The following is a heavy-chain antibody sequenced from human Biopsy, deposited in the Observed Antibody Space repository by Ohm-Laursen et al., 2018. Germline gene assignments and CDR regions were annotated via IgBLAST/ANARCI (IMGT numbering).Heavy chain of an antibody. CDR1: GDSVTKYY. D-gene: IGHD4-11*01. J-gene: IGHJ6*02. Sequence: SETLSLTCTVSGDSVTKYYWSWIRQPPGKGLEWIGHSYYSVMTNYNPSLQSRVSISVDTSRNQVSLTLSSMTAADTAVYYCARDSGILNYGNFKYYHYYGMDVWGQGTKVTVSS. V-gene: IGHV4-59*02. CDR2: SYYSVMT. CDR3: ARDSGILNYGNFKYYHYYGMDV.